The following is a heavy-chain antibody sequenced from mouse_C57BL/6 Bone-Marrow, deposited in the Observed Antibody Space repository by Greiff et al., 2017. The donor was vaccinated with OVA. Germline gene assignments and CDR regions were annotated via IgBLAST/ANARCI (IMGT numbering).Heavy chain of an antibody. CDR3: ARHPSYYCGSSAY. D-gene: IGHD1-1*01. Sequence: EVKLMESGGDLVKPGGSLKLSCAASGFTFSSYGMSWVRQTPDNRLEWVATISSGGSYSYYPDSLKGRFTISRDNAKNTLYLQMSSLKSEETAMYYCARHPSYYCGSSAYWGQGTLVTVSA. J-gene: IGHJ3*01. V-gene: IGHV5-6*01. CDR2: ISSGGSYS. CDR1: GFTFSSYG.